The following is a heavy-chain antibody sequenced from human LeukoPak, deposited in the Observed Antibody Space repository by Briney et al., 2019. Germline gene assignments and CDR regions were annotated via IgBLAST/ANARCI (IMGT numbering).Heavy chain of an antibody. J-gene: IGHJ4*02. CDR1: GFTLSDHY. Sequence: GGSLRLSCAASGFTLSDHYMDWVRQGPGKGLEWVGRTRNKADSYTTEYAASVKGRFTISRDNAKNSLYLQMNSLRDEDTAVYFCARWVPPAQRYLDYWGQGALVTVSS. CDR2: TRNKADSYTT. V-gene: IGHV3-72*01. D-gene: IGHD2-2*01. CDR3: ARWVPPAQRYLDY.